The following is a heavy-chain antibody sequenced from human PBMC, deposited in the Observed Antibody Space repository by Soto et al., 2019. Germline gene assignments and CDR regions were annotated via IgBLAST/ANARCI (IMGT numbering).Heavy chain of an antibody. D-gene: IGHD4-17*01. Sequence: ALVMLSCPASGSALPIYGSSLVRQAHGQGLEWMGWISAYNGNTNYAQKLQGRVTMTTDTSTSTAYMELRSLRSDDTAVYYCARDRWVNYGAYAPDSWGQGTLVTAPQ. CDR2: ISAYNGNT. CDR3: ARDRWVNYGAYAPDS. J-gene: IGHJ5*02. CDR1: GSALPIYG. V-gene: IGHV1-18*01.